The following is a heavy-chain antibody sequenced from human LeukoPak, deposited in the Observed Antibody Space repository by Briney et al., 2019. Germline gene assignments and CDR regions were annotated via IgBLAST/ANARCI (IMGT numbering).Heavy chain of an antibody. J-gene: IGHJ4*02. Sequence: SGTLSLTCAVYGGSFSGYYWSWIRQPPGKGLEWIGEINHSGSTNYNPSLKSRVTISVDTSKNQFSLKLSSVTAADTAVYYCARAAEYLGYWGQGTPVTVSP. V-gene: IGHV4-34*01. CDR3: ARAAEYLGY. CDR2: INHSGST. CDR1: GGSFSGYY.